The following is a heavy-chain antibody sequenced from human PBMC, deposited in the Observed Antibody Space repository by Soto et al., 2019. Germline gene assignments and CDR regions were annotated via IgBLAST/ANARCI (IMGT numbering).Heavy chain of an antibody. J-gene: IGHJ5*02. Sequence: ASVKVSCKASGGTFSSYAISWVRQAPGQGLEWMGGIIPIFGTANYAQKFQGRVTITADKSTSTAYMELGSLRSEDTAVYYCARGPSLVVPELTFTWFDPWGQGTLGTVSS. D-gene: IGHD2-2*01. CDR2: IIPIFGTA. CDR1: GGTFSSYA. V-gene: IGHV1-69*06. CDR3: ARGPSLVVPELTFTWFDP.